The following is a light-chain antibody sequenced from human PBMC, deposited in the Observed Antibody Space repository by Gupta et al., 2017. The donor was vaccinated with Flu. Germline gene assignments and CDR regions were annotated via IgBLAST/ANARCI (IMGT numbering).Light chain of an antibody. J-gene: IGLJ2*01. Sequence: RETSACSGRSSNIGSNTVNWYHQRPGAAPHLVLYSNNRRLSGVPDRFSGSKSGTSAALASSGLQSEDEADYFCAARDDSRDGPVFGGGTKLTVL. V-gene: IGLV1-44*01. CDR2: SNN. CDR1: SSNIGSNT. CDR3: AARDDSRDGPV.